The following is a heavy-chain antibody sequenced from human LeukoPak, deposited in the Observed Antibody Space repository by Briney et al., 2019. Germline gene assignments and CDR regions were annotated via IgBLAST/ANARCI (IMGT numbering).Heavy chain of an antibody. CDR3: ARAGDQLLYAFDI. V-gene: IGHV3-30*04. J-gene: IGHJ3*02. CDR1: GFTFSSYA. CDR2: ISYDGSNK. Sequence: GGSLRLSCAASGFTFSSYAMHWFRQAPGKGLEWVAVISYDGSNKYYADSVKGRFTISRDNSKNTLYLQMNSLRAEDTAVYYCARAGDQLLYAFDIWGQGTMVTVSS. D-gene: IGHD3-16*01.